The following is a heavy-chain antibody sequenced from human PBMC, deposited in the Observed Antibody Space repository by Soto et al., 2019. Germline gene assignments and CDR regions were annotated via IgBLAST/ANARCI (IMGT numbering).Heavy chain of an antibody. CDR2: IYHSGST. V-gene: IGHV4-4*02. CDR3: ARYASGSSFFDY. CDR1: SGSISTLNW. D-gene: IGHD3-10*01. Sequence: QVQLQESGPGLVKPSETLSLTCAVSSGSISTLNWWTWVRQPPGKGLEGIGEIYHSGSTNYNPSLKSRVTMSVDKSKNQFSLKLSSVTAADTAIYYCARYASGSSFFDYWGHGTLVTVSS. J-gene: IGHJ4*01.